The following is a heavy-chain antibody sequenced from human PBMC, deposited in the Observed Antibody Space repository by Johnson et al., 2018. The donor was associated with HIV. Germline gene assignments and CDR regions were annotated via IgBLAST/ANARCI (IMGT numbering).Heavy chain of an antibody. CDR2: IKSKTDGGTT. Sequence: VQLVESGGGFVKPGGSLRLSCVASGFTFSNAWMSWVRQAPGKGLEWVGRIKSKTDGGTTDYAAPVKGRFTISRDDSENTLYLQMNSLKTEDTAVYYCWIIGTTRHDAFDIWGRGTMVTVSS. CDR3: WIIGTTRHDAFDI. J-gene: IGHJ3*02. CDR1: GFTFSNAW. V-gene: IGHV3-15*01. D-gene: IGHD1-7*01.